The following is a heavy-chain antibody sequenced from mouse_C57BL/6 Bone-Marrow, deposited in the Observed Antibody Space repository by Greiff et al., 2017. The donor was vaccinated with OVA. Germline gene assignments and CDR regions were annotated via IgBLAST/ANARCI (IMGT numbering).Heavy chain of an antibody. V-gene: IGHV5-6*01. Sequence: EVKLMESGGDLVKPGGSLKLSCAASGFTFSSYGMSWVRQTPDKRLEWVATISSGGSSTYYPDSVKGRFTISRDNAKNTLYLQMSSLKSEDTAMYYCARRDYYGSSYWFAYWGQGTLVTVSA. J-gene: IGHJ3*01. CDR3: ARRDYYGSSYWFAY. CDR2: ISSGGSST. CDR1: GFTFSSYG. D-gene: IGHD1-1*01.